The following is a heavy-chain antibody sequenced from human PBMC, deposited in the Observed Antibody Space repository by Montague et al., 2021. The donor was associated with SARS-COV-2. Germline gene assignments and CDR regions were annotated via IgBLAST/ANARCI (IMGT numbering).Heavy chain of an antibody. CDR2: IWYDGSNK. V-gene: IGHV3-33*01. Sequence: SLRLSCAASGVTFSSYGMHWVRQAPGKGLEWVAIIWYDGSNKYYADSVKGRFTISRDNSKNRLYLQMNSLRAEDTAVYYCARDLGAVAGGYYYYYYGMDVWGQGTTVTVSS. J-gene: IGHJ6*02. CDR1: GVTFSSYG. CDR3: ARDLGAVAGGYYYYYYGMDV. D-gene: IGHD6-19*01.